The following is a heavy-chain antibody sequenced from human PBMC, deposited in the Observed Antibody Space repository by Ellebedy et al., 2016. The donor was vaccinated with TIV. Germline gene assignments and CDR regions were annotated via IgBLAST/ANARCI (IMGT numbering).Heavy chain of an antibody. J-gene: IGHJ5*02. D-gene: IGHD4-17*01. Sequence: GGSLRLSCAASGFSFRSYWMSWVRQAPGKGLEWVANIYQDGSDEYYVDSVKGRFTISRDNDNKALFLQMNSLRVEDTAVYYCARRGSYGDYAVQINSWFDRWGRGTLGTVPS. CDR3: ARRGSYGDYAVQINSWFDR. CDR1: GFSFRSYW. V-gene: IGHV3-7*01. CDR2: IYQDGSDE.